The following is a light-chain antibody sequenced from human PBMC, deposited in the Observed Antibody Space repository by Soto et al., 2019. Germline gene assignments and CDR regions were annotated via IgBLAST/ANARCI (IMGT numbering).Light chain of an antibody. CDR3: QQSYGTPLT. J-gene: IGKJ4*01. CDR2: TAS. Sequence: DIQMTQSPSSLSASVGDRVTITCRASQTISRNLNWYQQKPGKAPKVLIYTASSLQSGVPSRFSGSGSGTDFTLTISSLQPEDFATYYCQQSYGTPLTFGGGTKVEIK. CDR1: QTISRN. V-gene: IGKV1-39*01.